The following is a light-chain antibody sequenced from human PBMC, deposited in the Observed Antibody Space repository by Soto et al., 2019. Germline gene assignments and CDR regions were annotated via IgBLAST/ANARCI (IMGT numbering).Light chain of an antibody. CDR2: GNS. Sequence: QSVLTQPPSVSGAPGQRVTISCTGSSSNIGAGYNVHWYQQLPGTAPKLLIYGNSNRPSGVPDRFSGSKSGTSASLAITGLQAEDEADYYCQSYDSSLSGGVFGVGTKVPVL. J-gene: IGLJ3*02. CDR3: QSYDSSLSGGV. V-gene: IGLV1-40*01. CDR1: SSNIGAGYN.